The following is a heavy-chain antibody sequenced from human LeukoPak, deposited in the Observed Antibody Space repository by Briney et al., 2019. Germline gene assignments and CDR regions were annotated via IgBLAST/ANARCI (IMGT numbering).Heavy chain of an antibody. CDR3: ARDHQYGDYDGTFDY. V-gene: IGHV1-46*01. CDR2: INPSGGST. D-gene: IGHD4-17*01. J-gene: IGHJ4*02. Sequence: ASVKVSCKASGYTFTIYYMHWVRQAPGQGLEWMGIINPSGGSTSYAQKFQGRVTMTRDMSTSTVYMELSSLRSEDTAVYYCARDHQYGDYDGTFDYWGQGTPVTVSS. CDR1: GYTFTIYY.